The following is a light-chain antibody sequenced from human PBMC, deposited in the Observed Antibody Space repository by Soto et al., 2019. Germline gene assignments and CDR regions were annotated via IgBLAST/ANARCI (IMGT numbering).Light chain of an antibody. CDR3: QQRINWPLT. Sequence: EIILTQSPATLSLSPGERATLSCRASQSVTTFLAWYQQIPGQSPRLLVYDVSKRATGIPARFSGSGSGTDFTLTISSLEPEDFAVYYCQQRINWPLTFVGGTKVEIK. V-gene: IGKV3-11*01. J-gene: IGKJ4*01. CDR1: QSVTTF. CDR2: DVS.